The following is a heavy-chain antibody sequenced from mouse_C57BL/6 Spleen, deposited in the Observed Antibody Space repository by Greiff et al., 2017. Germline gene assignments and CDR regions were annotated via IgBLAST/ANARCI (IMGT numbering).Heavy chain of an antibody. V-gene: IGHV3-6*01. Sequence: EVQLQESGPGLVKPSQSLSLTCSVTGYSITSGYYWNWIRQFPGNKLEWMGYISYDGSNNYNPSLKNRISITRDTSKNQFFLKLNSVTTEDTATYYCARDQGDYAMDYWGQGTSVTVSS. CDR2: ISYDGSN. CDR3: ARDQGDYAMDY. CDR1: GYSITSGYY. J-gene: IGHJ4*01. D-gene: IGHD3-2*02.